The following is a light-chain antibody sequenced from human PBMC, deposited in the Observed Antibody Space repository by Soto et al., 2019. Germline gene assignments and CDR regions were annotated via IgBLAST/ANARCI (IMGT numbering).Light chain of an antibody. V-gene: IGLV1-44*01. CDR3: ATWDDGLSGWL. CDR1: GSNIGQSA. J-gene: IGLJ3*02. Sequence: QSVLTQPPSASGTPGQRVTISCSGSGSNIGQSAVSWYQQLPGAAPKLLIFSNNERPSGVPDRFSGSRSGTSASLAISGLQSEDEADYYCATWDDGLSGWLFGGGTKLTVL. CDR2: SNN.